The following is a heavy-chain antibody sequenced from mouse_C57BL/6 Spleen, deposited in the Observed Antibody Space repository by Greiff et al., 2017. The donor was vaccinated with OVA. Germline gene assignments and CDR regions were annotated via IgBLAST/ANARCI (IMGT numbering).Heavy chain of an antibody. CDR1: GYSITSGYY. J-gene: IGHJ3*01. CDR3: ARGGDGNYAAY. D-gene: IGHD2-1*01. Sequence: EVKLQESGPGLVKPSQSLSLTCSVTGYSITSGYYWNWIRQFPGNKLEWMGYISYDGSTNYNPSLKNRISITRDTSKNQFFLKLNSVTTEDTATYYCARGGDGNYAAYWGQGTLVTVSA. CDR2: ISYDGST. V-gene: IGHV3-6*01.